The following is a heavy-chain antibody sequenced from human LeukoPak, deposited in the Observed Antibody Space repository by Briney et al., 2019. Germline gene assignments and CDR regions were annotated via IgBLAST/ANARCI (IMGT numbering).Heavy chain of an antibody. J-gene: IGHJ3*02. Sequence: SETLSLTCAVYGGSFSGYYWSWIRQPPGKGLEWIGEINHSGSTNYNPSLKSRVTISVDTSKNQFSLKLSSVTAADTAVYYCARGGGDAFGIWGQGTMVTVSS. CDR3: ARGGGDAFGI. D-gene: IGHD2-15*01. CDR1: GGSFSGYY. V-gene: IGHV4-34*01. CDR2: INHSGST.